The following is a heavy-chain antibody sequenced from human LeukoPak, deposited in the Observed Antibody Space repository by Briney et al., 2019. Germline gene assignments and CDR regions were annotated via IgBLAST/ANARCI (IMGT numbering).Heavy chain of an antibody. CDR3: ASGSEGEGFDP. J-gene: IGHJ5*02. Sequence: PSENLSLTCTVSDGSITNYYWSWIRQPAGKGLEWIGRIYTSGSTNYNPSLKSRVTMSIDTSKNQFSLKLSSVTAADTAVYYCASGSEGEGFDPWGQGTLVTVSS. D-gene: IGHD3-10*01. CDR2: IYTSGST. V-gene: IGHV4-4*07. CDR1: DGSITNYY.